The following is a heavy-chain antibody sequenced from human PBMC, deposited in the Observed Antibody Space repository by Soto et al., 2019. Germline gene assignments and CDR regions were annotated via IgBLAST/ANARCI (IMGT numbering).Heavy chain of an antibody. Sequence: SVKVSCKASGGTLSSYAISWVRQAPGQGLEWMGGIIPIFGTANYAQKFQGRVTITADESTSTAYMELSSLRSEDTAVYYCARDFSGGDYVKYFQHWGQGTLVTVSS. CDR1: GGTLSSYA. CDR2: IIPIFGTA. CDR3: ARDFSGGDYVKYFQH. D-gene: IGHD4-17*01. J-gene: IGHJ1*01. V-gene: IGHV1-69*13.